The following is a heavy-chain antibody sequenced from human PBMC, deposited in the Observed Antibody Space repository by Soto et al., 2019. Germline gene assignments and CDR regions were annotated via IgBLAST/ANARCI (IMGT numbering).Heavy chain of an antibody. CDR2: ISGSGGST. CDR1: GFTFSSFA. V-gene: IGHV3-23*01. D-gene: IGHD5-12*01. CDR3: AKDYLGYKGPYGFDP. Sequence: EVQLLESGGGLVQPGGSLRLSCAASGFTFSSFAMSWVRQAPGKGLEWVSDISGSGGSTYYADSVKGRFTISRDNSKNPLYLQMNSPGAADTPVYYCAKDYLGYKGPYGFDPWGQGSLVTVSS. J-gene: IGHJ5*02.